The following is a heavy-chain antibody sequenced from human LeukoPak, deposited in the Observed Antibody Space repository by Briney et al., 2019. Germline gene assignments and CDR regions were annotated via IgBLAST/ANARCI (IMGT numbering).Heavy chain of an antibody. J-gene: IGHJ4*02. V-gene: IGHV1-69*13. Sequence: VASVKVSCKASGGTFSSYAISWVRQAPGQGLEWMGGIIPIFGTATSAQKFSGGVTLSQDESTSTDYMKLSSLRSEDTAVYYCARGELPYYYDSSGYYALNYWGQGTLVTVSS. CDR1: GGTFSSYA. CDR2: IIPIFGTA. D-gene: IGHD3-22*01. CDR3: ARGELPYYYDSSGYYALNY.